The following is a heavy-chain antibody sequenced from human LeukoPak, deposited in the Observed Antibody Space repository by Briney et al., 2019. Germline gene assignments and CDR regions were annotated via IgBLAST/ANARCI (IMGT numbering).Heavy chain of an antibody. CDR1: GFTFSSYA. CDR3: ARVYSSRNTLTDY. V-gene: IGHV3-7*01. D-gene: IGHD6-13*01. J-gene: IGHJ4*02. CDR2: IKQDGSEK. Sequence: GGSLRLSCAASGFTFSSYAMSWVRQAPGKGLEWVANIKQDGSEKYYVDSVKGRFTISRDNAKNSLYLQMNSLRAEDTAVYYCARVYSSRNTLTDYWGQGTLVTVSS.